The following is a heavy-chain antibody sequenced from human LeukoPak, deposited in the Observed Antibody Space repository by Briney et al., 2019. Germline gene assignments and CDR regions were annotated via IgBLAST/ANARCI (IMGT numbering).Heavy chain of an antibody. CDR1: GFTFSSYG. V-gene: IGHV3-30*03. CDR2: ISYDGSNK. Sequence: PGGSLRLSCAASGFTFSSYGMHWVRQAPGKGLEWVAVISYDGSNKYYADSVKGRFTISRDNSKNTLYLQMNSLRAEDTAVYYCARALWGYYDSSGSPSGHWGQGTLVTVSS. J-gene: IGHJ4*02. D-gene: IGHD3-22*01. CDR3: ARALWGYYDSSGSPSGH.